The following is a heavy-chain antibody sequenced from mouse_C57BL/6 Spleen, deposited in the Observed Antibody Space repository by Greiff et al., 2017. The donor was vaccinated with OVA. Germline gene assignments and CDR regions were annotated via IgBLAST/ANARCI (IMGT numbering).Heavy chain of an antibody. D-gene: IGHD2-3*01. Sequence: EVKLMESGGGLVKPGGSLKLSCAASGFTFSDYGMHWVRQAPEKGLEWVAYISSGSSTIYYADTVKGRFTISRDNAKNTLFLQMTSLRSEDTAMYYCARGSGGYYMDYWGQGTSVTVSS. CDR2: ISSGSSTI. CDR1: GFTFSDYG. J-gene: IGHJ4*01. CDR3: ARGSGGYYMDY. V-gene: IGHV5-17*01.